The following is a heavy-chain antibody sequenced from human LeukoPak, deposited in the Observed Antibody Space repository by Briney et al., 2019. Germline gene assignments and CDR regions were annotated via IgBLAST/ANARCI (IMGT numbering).Heavy chain of an antibody. V-gene: IGHV4-59*01. CDR3: AIANPHVDTAVSLDY. CDR2: IYYSGST. D-gene: IGHD5-18*01. J-gene: IGHJ4*02. CDR1: GGSISSYY. Sequence: SETLTLTCTVSGGSISSYYWSWIRQPPGKGLEWIGYIYYSGSTNYNPSLKSRVTISVDTSKNQFSLKLSSVTAADTAVYYCAIANPHVDTAVSLDYWGQGTLVTVSS.